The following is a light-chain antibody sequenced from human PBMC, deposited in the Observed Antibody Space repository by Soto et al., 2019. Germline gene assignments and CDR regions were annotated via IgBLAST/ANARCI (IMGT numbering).Light chain of an antibody. CDR1: QDINTY. Sequence: DIQMTQSPSSLSASVGDRVTITCQASQDINTYLTRYQHKAGEAPKLLIHDASHLATGVPSRFSGSGSGADFSFTISSLQPEDTATYYCQQNDDLPLTFGGGTRVDIK. CDR2: DAS. V-gene: IGKV1-33*01. J-gene: IGKJ4*01. CDR3: QQNDDLPLT.